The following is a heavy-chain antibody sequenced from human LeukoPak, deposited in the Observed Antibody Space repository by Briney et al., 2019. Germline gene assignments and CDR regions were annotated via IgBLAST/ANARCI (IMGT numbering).Heavy chain of an antibody. CDR3: ARKLGTPGP. J-gene: IGHJ5*02. D-gene: IGHD4-23*01. CDR1: GFTFSTYS. CDR2: IKQDISEK. V-gene: IGHV3-7*01. Sequence: SGGSLRLSCAASGFTFSTYSMGWVRQAPGKGLEWVASIKQDISEKYYVDSVKGRFTISRDNAKNSLYLQMNSLRAEDTAVYYCARKLGTPGPWGQGTLVTVSS.